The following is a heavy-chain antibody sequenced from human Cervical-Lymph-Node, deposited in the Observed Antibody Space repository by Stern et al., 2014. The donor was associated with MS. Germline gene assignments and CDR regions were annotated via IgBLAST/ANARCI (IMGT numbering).Heavy chain of an antibody. CDR1: GFTFGDYN. V-gene: IGHV3-11*01. D-gene: IGHD3-9*01. J-gene: IGHJ4*02. Sequence: VQLEESGGGLANPGGPRRPSCAASGFTFGDYNMSWTPQAPGRGLGWVSYIRGSGSTIYYADSVKGRFTISRDNAKNSLYLQMNSLRAEDTAVYYCARDCKLRYFDWLSPYFDYWGQGTLVTVSS. CDR3: ARDCKLRYFDWLSPYFDY. CDR2: IRGSGSTI.